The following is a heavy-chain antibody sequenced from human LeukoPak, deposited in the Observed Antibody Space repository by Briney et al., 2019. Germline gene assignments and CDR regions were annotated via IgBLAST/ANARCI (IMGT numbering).Heavy chain of an antibody. CDR2: IRIKTNSYAT. J-gene: IGHJ4*02. V-gene: IGHV3-73*01. Sequence: GGSLRLSCAASGFTFSGSDMHWVRQASGKWREWVGRIRIKTNSYATAYAASVKGRFTISRDDSKNTAYLQMNSLKTEDTAVYYCTTLDFDYWGQGTLVTVSS. CDR3: TTLDFDY. CDR1: GFTFSGSD.